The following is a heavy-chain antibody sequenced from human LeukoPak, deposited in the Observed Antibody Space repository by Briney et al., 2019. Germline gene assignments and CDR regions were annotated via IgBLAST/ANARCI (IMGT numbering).Heavy chain of an antibody. CDR3: ARARPEDLEGGFDP. V-gene: IGHV4-59*01. D-gene: IGHD2-15*01. J-gene: IGHJ5*02. CDR1: GVSIGSYY. CDR2: IYYSGST. Sequence: SETLSLTCTVSGVSIGSYYWSRIRQPPGKGLEWIGYIYYSGSTNYNPSLKSRVTISVDTSKNQFSLKLSSVTAADTAVYYCARARPEDLEGGFDPWGQGTLVTVSS.